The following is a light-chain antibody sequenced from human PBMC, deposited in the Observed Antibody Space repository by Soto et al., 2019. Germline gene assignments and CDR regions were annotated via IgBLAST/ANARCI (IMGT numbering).Light chain of an antibody. Sequence: QSVLTQPASVSGSPGQSITISCTGTSSDIGRHNFVSWYQQHPGKAPKLMLYDVTNRPSGVSNRFSGSKSGKTASLTISGLQAEDEFDYYCSSYTGSSTPPYVSGTGTNVTV. CDR1: SSDIGRHNF. V-gene: IGLV2-14*01. J-gene: IGLJ1*01. CDR2: DVT. CDR3: SSYTGSSTPPYV.